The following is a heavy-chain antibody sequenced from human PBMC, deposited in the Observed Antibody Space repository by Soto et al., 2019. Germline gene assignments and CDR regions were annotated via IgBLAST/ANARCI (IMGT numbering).Heavy chain of an antibody. D-gene: IGHD2-15*01. CDR2: IYPGDSDT. J-gene: IGHJ6*02. CDR3: ARQALGYCSGDGCYYYYGMDV. CDR1: GYSFTNYW. Sequence: GESLKISCKASGYSFTNYWIGWVRQMPGKGLEWMGIIYPGDSDTRYSPSFQGQVTISVDESITTAYLQWSSLKASDTAKYYCARQALGYCSGDGCYYYYGMDVWGQGTTVTVSS. V-gene: IGHV5-51*01.